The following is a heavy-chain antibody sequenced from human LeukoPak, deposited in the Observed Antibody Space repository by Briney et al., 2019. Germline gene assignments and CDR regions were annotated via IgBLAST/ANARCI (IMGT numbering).Heavy chain of an antibody. Sequence: GGSLRLSCAASGFTFSSYSMNWVRQAPGKGLEWVSSINSSSSYIYYADSVKGRFTISRDNAKNSLYLQMNSLRAEDTAVYYCARDWDATYYYDSSGHAWGQGTLVTVSS. CDR2: INSSSSYI. CDR3: ARDWDATYYYDSSGHA. D-gene: IGHD3-22*01. J-gene: IGHJ4*02. V-gene: IGHV3-21*01. CDR1: GFTFSSYS.